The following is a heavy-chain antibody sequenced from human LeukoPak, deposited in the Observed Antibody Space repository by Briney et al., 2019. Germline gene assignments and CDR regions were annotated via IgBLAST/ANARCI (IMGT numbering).Heavy chain of an antibody. J-gene: IGHJ4*02. Sequence: PGGSLRLACAASGFRFSSYAMSWVRQAPGKGLEWVSAISGSGVSTYYADSVKGRFTVSRDNSKNTLYLQMSSLRAEDTDVYYCAKDERNWNYNLASQTYDWGQGTLVTVSS. CDR2: ISGSGVST. D-gene: IGHD1-7*01. V-gene: IGHV3-23*01. CDR3: AKDERNWNYNLASQTYD. CDR1: GFRFSSYA.